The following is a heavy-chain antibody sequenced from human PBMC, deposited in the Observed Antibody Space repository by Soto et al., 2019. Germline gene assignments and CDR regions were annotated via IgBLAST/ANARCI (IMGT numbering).Heavy chain of an antibody. CDR3: ASGGGVAYYYYGMDV. CDR1: GGSISSGGYY. Sequence: QVQLQESGPGLVKPSQTLSLTCTVSGGSISSGGYYWSWIRQHPGKGLEWIGYIYYSGSTSYNPSLKSRVTISVDTSKNQFSLKLSSVTAANTAVYYCASGGGVAYYYYGMDVWGQGTTVTVSS. V-gene: IGHV4-31*03. D-gene: IGHD3-10*01. CDR2: IYYSGST. J-gene: IGHJ6*02.